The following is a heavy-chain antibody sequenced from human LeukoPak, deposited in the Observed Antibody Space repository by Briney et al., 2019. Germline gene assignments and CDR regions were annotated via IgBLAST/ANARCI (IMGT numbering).Heavy chain of an antibody. CDR3: TKGATYYYDSSGYYNPCY. J-gene: IGHJ4*02. D-gene: IGHD3-22*01. Sequence: GGSLRLSCAASGFTFDDYAILWVRQAPGKGLECVSLINGDGSTTSYADSVKGRFTISRDNSKNSLFLQMNSLRTEDTALYYCTKGATYYYDSSGYYNPCYWGQGALVTVSS. CDR1: GFTFDDYA. V-gene: IGHV3-43*02. CDR2: INGDGSTT.